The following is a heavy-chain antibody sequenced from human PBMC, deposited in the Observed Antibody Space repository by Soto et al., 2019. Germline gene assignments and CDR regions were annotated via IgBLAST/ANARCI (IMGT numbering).Heavy chain of an antibody. Sequence: QVQLVQSGAEVKKPGSSVKVSCKASGGTFSSYAISWVRQAHGQGLEWMGGIIPIFGTANYAQKLQGRVTITADESTSTAYMGLSSLRSEDTAGYYWARGLGHGDYSFAYWGQGTLVTVSS. D-gene: IGHD4-17*01. J-gene: IGHJ4*02. V-gene: IGHV1-69*01. CDR2: IIPIFGTA. CDR3: ARGLGHGDYSFAY. CDR1: GGTFSSYA.